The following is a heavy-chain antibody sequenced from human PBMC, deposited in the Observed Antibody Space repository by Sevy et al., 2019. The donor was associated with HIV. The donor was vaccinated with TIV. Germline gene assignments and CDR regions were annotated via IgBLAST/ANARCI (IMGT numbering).Heavy chain of an antibody. CDR2: ISYDGSNK. CDR1: GFTFSSHG. Sequence: GGSLRLSCAASGFTFSSHGMHWVHQAPGKGLEWVAVISYDGSNKYYADSVKGRFTISRDNSKNTLYLQMNSLRAEDTAVYYCAKARDGYNRRPDYWGQGTLVTVSS. CDR3: AKARDGYNRRPDY. J-gene: IGHJ4*02. V-gene: IGHV3-30*18. D-gene: IGHD2-21*01.